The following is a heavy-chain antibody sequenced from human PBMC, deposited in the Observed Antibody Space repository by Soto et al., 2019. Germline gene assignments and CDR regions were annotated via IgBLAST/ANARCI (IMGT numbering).Heavy chain of an antibody. CDR3: ARLGYSGYDYRQTYFDY. Sequence: PGESLKISCKGSGYRFTSYWIGWVRQMPGKGLEWMGIIYPGDSDTRYSPSFQGQVTISADKSISTAYLQWSSLKASDTAMYYCARLGYSGYDYRQTYFDYWGQGTLVTVSS. J-gene: IGHJ4*02. D-gene: IGHD5-12*01. CDR1: GYRFTSYW. V-gene: IGHV5-51*01. CDR2: IYPGDSDT.